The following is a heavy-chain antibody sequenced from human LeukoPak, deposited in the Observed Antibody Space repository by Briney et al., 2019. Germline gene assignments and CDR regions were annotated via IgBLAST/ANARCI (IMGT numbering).Heavy chain of an antibody. Sequence: GGSLRLSCAASGFTFDDYAMHWVRQAPGKGLEWVSGISWYSGSIGYADSVKGRFTISRDNAKNSLYLQMNSLRAEDTALYYCAKAAFSEYYFDYWGQGTLVTVSS. J-gene: IGHJ4*02. CDR2: ISWYSGSI. CDR1: GFTFDDYA. CDR3: AKAAFSEYYFDY. V-gene: IGHV3-9*01.